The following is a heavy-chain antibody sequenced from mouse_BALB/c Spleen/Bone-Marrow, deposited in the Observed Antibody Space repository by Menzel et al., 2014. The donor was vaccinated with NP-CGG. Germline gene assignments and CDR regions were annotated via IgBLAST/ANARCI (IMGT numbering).Heavy chain of an antibody. V-gene: IGHV5-17*02. J-gene: IGHJ2*01. Sequence: EVQLVESGGNLVKPGGSRKLSCAASGFTFSSFGMHWVRQAPEKGLEWVAYISSGSSTIYYADTVMGRFTISRDNPKNTLFLQMTSLRSEDTAVYYCARSGSSSGYFDYWGQGTTLTVSS. CDR2: ISSGSSTI. CDR3: ARSGSSSGYFDY. CDR1: GFTFSSFG. D-gene: IGHD1-1*01.